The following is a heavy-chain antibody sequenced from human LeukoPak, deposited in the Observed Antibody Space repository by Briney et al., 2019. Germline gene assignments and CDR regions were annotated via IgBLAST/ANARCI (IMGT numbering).Heavy chain of an antibody. CDR3: ARQLGYCSSTSCYADKVDY. Sequence: PSETLSLTCTVSGGSISSSSYDWGWIRQPPGKGLEWIGSIYYSGSTYYNPSLKSRVTMSVDTSKNQFSLKLSSVTAADTAVYYCARQLGYCSSTSCYADKVDYWGQGTLVTVSS. CDR1: GGSISSSSYD. J-gene: IGHJ4*02. D-gene: IGHD2-2*01. CDR2: IYYSGST. V-gene: IGHV4-39*01.